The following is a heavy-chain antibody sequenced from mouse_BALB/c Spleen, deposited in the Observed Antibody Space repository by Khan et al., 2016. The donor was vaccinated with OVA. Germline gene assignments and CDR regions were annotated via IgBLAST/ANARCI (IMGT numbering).Heavy chain of an antibody. CDR2: ISYSGSN. D-gene: IGHD1-2*01. V-gene: IGHV3-2*02. J-gene: IGHJ2*01. CDR3: ARTARIKY. Sequence: VQLKESGPGLVKPSQSLSLTCTVTGYSITSGYGWNWLRQFPGNKLEWMGYISYSGSNNYNPFLKSRISITRDTSKNQFFLQLNFVTTEDTATYYCARTARIKYWGQGTTLTVSS. CDR1: GYSITSGYG.